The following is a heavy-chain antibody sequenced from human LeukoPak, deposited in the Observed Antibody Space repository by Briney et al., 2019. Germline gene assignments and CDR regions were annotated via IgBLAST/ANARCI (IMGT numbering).Heavy chain of an antibody. CDR1: GFTVRSSY. V-gene: IGHV3-53*01. CDR3: AKDDAWGRYKD. Sequence: PGGSLRLSCAASGFTVRSSYMSWFRQAPGKGLEWASVIYNDGRTYYADSVKGRFTISRDNSKNTVSLQMNSLRGDDTAVYYCAKDDAWGRYKDWGQGTLVTVSS. D-gene: IGHD3-16*01. CDR2: IYNDGRT. J-gene: IGHJ1*01.